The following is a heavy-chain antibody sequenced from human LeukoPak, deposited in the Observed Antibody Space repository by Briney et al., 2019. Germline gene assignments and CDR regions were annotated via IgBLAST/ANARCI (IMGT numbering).Heavy chain of an antibody. CDR3: VREVPGIMVAFDL. V-gene: IGHV3-7*04. J-gene: IGHJ3*01. CDR2: INKEGSDQ. Sequence: PGGSLRLSCAASGFTFTVYWMSWVRRASGKGLKWLANINKEGSDQYYVDSVKGRFTISRDNAQNSIYLQVNSLRADDTAVYYCVREVPGIMVAFDLWGQGTMLSVSS. D-gene: IGHD2-2*01. CDR1: GFTFTVYW.